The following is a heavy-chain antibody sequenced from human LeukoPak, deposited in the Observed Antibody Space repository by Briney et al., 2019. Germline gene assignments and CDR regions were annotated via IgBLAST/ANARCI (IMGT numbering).Heavy chain of an antibody. CDR2: INWNGGST. D-gene: IGHD2-2*01. Sequence: GGSLRLSCAASGFTFDDYGMSWVRQAPGKGLEWVSGINWNGGSTGYADSVKGRFTISRDNAKNSLYLQMNSLRAEDTALYHCARVNYCSSTSCLNLRGALDYWGQGTLATVSS. CDR1: GFTFDDYG. CDR3: ARVNYCSSTSCLNLRGALDY. J-gene: IGHJ4*02. V-gene: IGHV3-20*01.